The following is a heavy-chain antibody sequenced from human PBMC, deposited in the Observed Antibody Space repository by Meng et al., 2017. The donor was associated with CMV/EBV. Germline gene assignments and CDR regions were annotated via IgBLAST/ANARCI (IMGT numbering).Heavy chain of an antibody. CDR2: LDSGYVFV. CDR3: ARAGYPDPFDY. Sequence: GESLKISCAASGFTFNTYAMNWVRQAPGKGLEWVSSLDSGYVFVYYADSVKGRFTISRDNAKNSLYLQMNSLRAEDTAVYYCARAGYPDPFDYWGQGTLVPLSS. J-gene: IGHJ4*02. CDR1: GFTFNTYA. V-gene: IGHV3-21*01. D-gene: IGHD3-16*02.